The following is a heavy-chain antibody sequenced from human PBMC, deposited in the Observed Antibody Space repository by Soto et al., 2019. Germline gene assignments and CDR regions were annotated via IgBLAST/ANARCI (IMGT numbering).Heavy chain of an antibody. CDR3: ARTSPVAGGFDY. Sequence: QVQLQESGPGLVKPSETLSLTCTVSGGSISGYYWSWIRQPPGKGLEWIGYIYYSTNYNPSLKSRVTISVDTSKNQVSLKLTSVTAADTAVYYCARTSPVAGGFDYWGQGTLVTVSS. CDR2: IYYST. J-gene: IGHJ4*02. V-gene: IGHV4-59*01. CDR1: GGSISGYY. D-gene: IGHD6-19*01.